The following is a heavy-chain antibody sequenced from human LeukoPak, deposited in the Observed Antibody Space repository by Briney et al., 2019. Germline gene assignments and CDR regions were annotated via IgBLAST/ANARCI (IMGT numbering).Heavy chain of an antibody. D-gene: IGHD2-2*01. CDR2: IWYDGSNK. V-gene: IGHV3-33*06. Sequence: PGRSLRLSCAASGFTFSSYGMHWVRQAPGKGLEWVAVIWYDGSNKYYADSVKGRFTISRDNSKNTLYLQMNSLRAEDTAVYYCAKDQSTLGFGYWGQGTLVTVSS. J-gene: IGHJ4*02. CDR3: AKDQSTLGFGY. CDR1: GFTFSSYG.